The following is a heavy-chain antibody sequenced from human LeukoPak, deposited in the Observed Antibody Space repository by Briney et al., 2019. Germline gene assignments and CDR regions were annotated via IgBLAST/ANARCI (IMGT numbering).Heavy chain of an antibody. V-gene: IGHV3-21*01. CDR2: ISSSSSYI. D-gene: IGHD2-15*01. CDR1: GCTFSSYS. J-gene: IGHJ3*02. CDR3: ARDDPDLTAAPDAFDI. Sequence: GGSLRLSCAASGCTFSSYSMNWVRQAPGKGLDWVSSISSSSSYIYYADSVKGRFTISRDNAKNSLYLQMNSLRAEDTAVYYCARDDPDLTAAPDAFDIWGQGTMVTVSS.